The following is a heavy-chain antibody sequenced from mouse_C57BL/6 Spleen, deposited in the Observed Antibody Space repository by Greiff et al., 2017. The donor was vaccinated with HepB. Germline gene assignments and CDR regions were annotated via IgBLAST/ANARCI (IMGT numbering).Heavy chain of an antibody. CDR1: GFNIKDDY. V-gene: IGHV14-4*01. J-gene: IGHJ4*01. CDR2: IDPENGDT. Sequence: VQLKQSGAELVRPGASVKLSCTASGFNIKDDYMHWVKQRPEQGLEWIGWIDPENGDTEYASKFQGKATITADTSSNTAYLQLSSLTSEDTAVYYCTLTTVVGYAMDYWGQGTSVTVSS. D-gene: IGHD1-1*01. CDR3: TLTTVVGYAMDY.